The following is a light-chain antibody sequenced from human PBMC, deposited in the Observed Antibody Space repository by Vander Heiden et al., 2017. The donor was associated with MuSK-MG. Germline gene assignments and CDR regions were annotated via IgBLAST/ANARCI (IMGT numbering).Light chain of an antibody. CDR1: QSVSSY. V-gene: IGKV3-11*01. Sequence: EIVLTQSPATLSLSPGERATLSCRASQSVSSYLAWYQQKPGQAPTLLIYDASNKATGIPARFSGSGSGTDFTHTISSLEPEDFAVYYCQQRSNWLTFGGGTKVEIK. CDR2: DAS. J-gene: IGKJ4*01. CDR3: QQRSNWLT.